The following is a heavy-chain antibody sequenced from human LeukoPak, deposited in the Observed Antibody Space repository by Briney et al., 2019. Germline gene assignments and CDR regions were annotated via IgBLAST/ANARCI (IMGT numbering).Heavy chain of an antibody. CDR2: ISGSGGST. Sequence: HAGGSLRLSCAASGFTFSSYAMSWVRQAPGKGLEWVSAISGSGGSTYYADSVKGRFTISRDNSKNTLYLQMNSLRAEDTAVYYCAKGLPYCSGGSCSDYWGQGTLVTVSS. CDR3: AKGLPYCSGGSCSDY. D-gene: IGHD2-15*01. V-gene: IGHV3-23*01. CDR1: GFTFSSYA. J-gene: IGHJ4*02.